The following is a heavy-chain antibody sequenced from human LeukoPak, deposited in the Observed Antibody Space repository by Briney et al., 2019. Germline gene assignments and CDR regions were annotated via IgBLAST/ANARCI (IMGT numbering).Heavy chain of an antibody. D-gene: IGHD3-10*01. V-gene: IGHV4-39*07. CDR3: ARSIGGSGSYSDY. CDR1: GGSISSSSYY. J-gene: IGHJ4*02. CDR2: INHSGST. Sequence: SETLSLTCTVSGGSISSSSYYWGWIRQPPGKGLERIGEINHSGSTNYNPSLKSRVTISVDTSKNQFSLKLSSVTAADTAVYYCARSIGGSGSYSDYWGQGTLVTVSS.